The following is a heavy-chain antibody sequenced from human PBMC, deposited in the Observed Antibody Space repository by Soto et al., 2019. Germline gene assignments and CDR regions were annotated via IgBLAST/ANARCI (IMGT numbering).Heavy chain of an antibody. J-gene: IGHJ4*02. CDR2: ISASHGST. Sequence: EVQLLESGGGLVQPGGSLRLSCAASGFTFSNYAMNWVRQAPEKGLEWVSSISASHGSTYYADSVHGRFTIFRDNSKKTLYMQMHTLRVEDTAIYYCAKGSLGSGYALDYWCQGTLGTVSS. CDR3: AKGSLGSGYALDY. V-gene: IGHV3-23*01. CDR1: GFTFSNYA. D-gene: IGHD5-12*01.